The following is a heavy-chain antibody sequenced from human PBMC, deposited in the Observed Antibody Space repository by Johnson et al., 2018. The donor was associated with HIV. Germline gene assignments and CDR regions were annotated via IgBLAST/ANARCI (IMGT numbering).Heavy chain of an antibody. V-gene: IGHV3-66*01. CDR2: IYSGGST. CDR1: GFTFSNAW. CDR3: ARYSSGWYWAFDI. D-gene: IGHD6-19*01. Sequence: VQLVESGGGLVKPGGSLRLSCAASGFTFSNAWMSWVRQAPGKGLEWVSVIYSGGSTYYADSVKDRFTISRDNSKNTLYLQMNSLRAEDTAVYYCARYSSGWYWAFDIWGQGTMVTVSS. J-gene: IGHJ3*02.